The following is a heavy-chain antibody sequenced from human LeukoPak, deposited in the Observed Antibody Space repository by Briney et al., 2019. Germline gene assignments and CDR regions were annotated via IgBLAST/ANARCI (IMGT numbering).Heavy chain of an antibody. J-gene: IGHJ4*02. V-gene: IGHV3-9*01. CDR2: ICCNSGRI. CDR3: IKGNRNSDWYGTFDD. CDR1: GFTFDDYA. D-gene: IGHD6-19*01. Sequence: GRSLRLSCAASGFTFDDYAMHWVRQAPGKGLEWVSGICCNSGRIYYADSVKGRFTISRDNSKNSLYLQMNSLRVEDTALYYCIKGNRNSDWYGTFDDWGQVTLVTVSS.